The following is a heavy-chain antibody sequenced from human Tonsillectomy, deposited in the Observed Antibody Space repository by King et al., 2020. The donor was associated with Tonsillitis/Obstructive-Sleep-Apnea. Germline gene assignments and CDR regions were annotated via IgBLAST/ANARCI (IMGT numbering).Heavy chain of an antibody. D-gene: IGHD6-13*01. CDR2: INHSGRT. J-gene: IGHJ6*03. CDR3: ARVAAGGTISYYYYYRDV. Sequence: VQLQQWGAGLLKPSETLSLTCAVYGGSFSGYYWSWIRQPPGKGLEWIGEINHSGRTSYNPSLKNRVTLSVDTSKSQFSLSLSSMTAADTAVFYCARVAAGGTISYYYYYRDVWAKGTPVTVSS. V-gene: IGHV4-34*01. CDR1: GGSFSGYY.